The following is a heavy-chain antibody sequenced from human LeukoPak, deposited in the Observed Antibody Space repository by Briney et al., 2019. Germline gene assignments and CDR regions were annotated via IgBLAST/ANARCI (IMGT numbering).Heavy chain of an antibody. D-gene: IGHD3-22*01. CDR1: GFTVSSNS. J-gene: IGHJ4*02. CDR2: IYSDNT. Sequence: GGSLRLSCTVSGFTVSSNSMSWVRQAPGKGLEWVSFIYSDNTHYSDSVKGRFTISRDNSKNTLYLQMNSLRAEDTAVYYCARSNFGYYDSGNFDYWGQGTLVTVSS. V-gene: IGHV3-53*01. CDR3: ARSNFGYYDSGNFDY.